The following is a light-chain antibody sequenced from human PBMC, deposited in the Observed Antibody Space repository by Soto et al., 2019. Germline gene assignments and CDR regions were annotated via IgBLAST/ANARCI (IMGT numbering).Light chain of an antibody. CDR3: CSYTSSSTPWV. CDR2: DVS. CDR1: SSDVGGYNY. Sequence: QSVLTQPASVSGSPGQSITISCTGTSSDVGGYNYVSWYQQHPGTAPKLMIYDVSDRPSGVSNRFSGSKSGNTASLTISGLQAEDEADYYCCSYTSSSTPWVFGTGTQLTVL. V-gene: IGLV2-14*01. J-gene: IGLJ1*01.